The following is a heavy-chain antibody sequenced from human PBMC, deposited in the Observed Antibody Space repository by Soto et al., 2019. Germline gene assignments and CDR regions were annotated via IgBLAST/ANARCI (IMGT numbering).Heavy chain of an antibody. CDR3: ARSYCSGGSCSKPKYYFDY. J-gene: IGHJ4*02. V-gene: IGHV1-18*01. CDR1: GYTFTSYG. CDR2: ISAYNGNT. D-gene: IGHD2-15*01. Sequence: ASVKVSCKASGYTFTSYGISWVRQAPGQGLEWMGWISAYNGNTNYAQKLQGRVTMTTDTSTSTAYMELRSLRSDDTAVYYCARSYCSGGSCSKPKYYFDYWGQGTLVTVSS.